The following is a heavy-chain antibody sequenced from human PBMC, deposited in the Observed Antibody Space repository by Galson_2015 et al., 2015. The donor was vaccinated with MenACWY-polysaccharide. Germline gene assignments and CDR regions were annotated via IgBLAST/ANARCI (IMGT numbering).Heavy chain of an antibody. Sequence: YAMHWVRQGPGKGLEWVSLIRGDGITTDYADSVKGRFTVSRDNSKNSLYLQMNSLRAENTAFYYCAKDYGDFGPDFWGQGTLVTVSS. J-gene: IGHJ4*02. CDR2: IRGDGITT. D-gene: IGHD4-17*01. CDR1: YA. V-gene: IGHV3-43*02. CDR3: AKDYGDFGPDF.